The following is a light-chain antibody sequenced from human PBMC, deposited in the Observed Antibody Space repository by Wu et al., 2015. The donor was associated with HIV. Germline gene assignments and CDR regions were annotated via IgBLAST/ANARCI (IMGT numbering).Light chain of an antibody. J-gene: IGKJ2*03. CDR2: GAS. CDR3: QQYNNWPRS. CDR1: QSISSN. Sequence: EIVMTQSPATLSVSSGERATLSCRASQSISSNLAWYQQKPGQAPRLLIYGASTRVTGIPARFSGSGSGTEFTLTISSLQSGDSAVYYCQQYNNWPRSFGQGTKLEIK. V-gene: IGKV3-15*01.